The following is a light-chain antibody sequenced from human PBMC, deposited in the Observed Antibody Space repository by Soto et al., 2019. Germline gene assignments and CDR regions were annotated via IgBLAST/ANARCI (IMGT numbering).Light chain of an antibody. CDR3: QQSYSTPWT. J-gene: IGKJ5*01. V-gene: IGKV1-39*01. Sequence: DIQMTQSASSLSAPVGDRVTITCRASQSISSYLNWYQQKPGKAPKLLIYAASSLQSGVPSRFSGSGSGTDFTLTISSLQPEDFATYYCQQSYSTPWTFGQGTRLEI. CDR1: QSISSY. CDR2: AAS.